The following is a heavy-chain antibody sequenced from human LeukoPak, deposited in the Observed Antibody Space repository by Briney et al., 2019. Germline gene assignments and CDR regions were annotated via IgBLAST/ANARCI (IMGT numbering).Heavy chain of an antibody. V-gene: IGHV4-39*01. J-gene: IGHJ4*02. D-gene: IGHD3-16*02. Sequence: KPSETLSLTCSVSGCSINSVNYYWGWIRQPPGKGLEWIGSIYYSGTTYYNPSLKSRVTISVDTSKSQFSLRLVSVTAADTAIYYCARHDGWRLGDLSFIPGAFFDYWGQGTLASVSS. CDR1: GCSINSVNYY. CDR2: IYYSGTT. CDR3: ARHDGWRLGDLSFIPGAFFDY.